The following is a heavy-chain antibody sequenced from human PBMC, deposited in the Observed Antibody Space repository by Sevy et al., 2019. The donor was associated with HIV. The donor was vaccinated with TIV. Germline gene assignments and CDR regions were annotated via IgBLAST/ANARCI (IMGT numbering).Heavy chain of an antibody. CDR3: ARQGATVTTLYALHI. J-gene: IGHJ3*02. CDR1: GDSISDYY. D-gene: IGHD4-4*01. CDR2: FYSGSGTT. Sequence: SETLSLTCTVSGDSISDYYWSWIRQPPGKGLEWIGYFYSGSGTTRYNPSLKSRVTISIDTSKNQFSLKVSSVTAADTAVYYCARQGATVTTLYALHIWGQGTMVTVSS. V-gene: IGHV4-59*08.